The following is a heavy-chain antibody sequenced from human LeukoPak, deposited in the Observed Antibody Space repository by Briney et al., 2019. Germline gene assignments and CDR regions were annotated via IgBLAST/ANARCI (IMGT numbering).Heavy chain of an antibody. CDR1: GGSISTYY. D-gene: IGHD5-18*01. V-gene: IGHV4-59*01. CDR2: IYYSGST. J-gene: IGHJ4*02. CDR3: ARDRYGYDSSFDY. Sequence: SKTLSLTCTVSGGSISTYYWSWIRQPPGKGLEWIGYIYYSGSTNYNPSLKSRVTISVDTSKNQFSLKLSSVTAADTAVYYCARDRYGYDSSFDYWGQGTLVTVSS.